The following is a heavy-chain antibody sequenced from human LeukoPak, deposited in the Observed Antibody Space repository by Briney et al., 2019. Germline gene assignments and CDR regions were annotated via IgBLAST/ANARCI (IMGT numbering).Heavy chain of an antibody. D-gene: IGHD6-13*01. CDR3: AHTAGQQLVPMFDP. CDR2: IYWNDDK. V-gene: IGHV2-5*01. CDR1: GFSLSTSVVG. J-gene: IGHJ5*02. Sequence: SRPTMVKPTQTLTLTCTFSGFSLSTSVVGVGWIRQPPGKALEWLALIYWNDDKRYSPSLKSRLTITKDTSKNQVVLTMTNMDPVDTATYYWAHTAGQQLVPMFDPWGQGTLVTVSS.